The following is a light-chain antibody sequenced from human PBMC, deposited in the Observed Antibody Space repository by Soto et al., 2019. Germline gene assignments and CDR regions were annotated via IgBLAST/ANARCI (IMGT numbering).Light chain of an antibody. CDR2: GAS. V-gene: IGKV3-15*01. CDR1: QSINRN. J-gene: IGKJ1*01. CDR3: QDYAKLPGT. Sequence: EIKVNMSRSAVSGSGGERVTISCRASQSINRNLAWYQHKPGQSPRLLIYGASTRATGIPARFSVSGSGAEYTLTISILQPDDFAFYYWQDYAKLPGTCGQGTKVDIK.